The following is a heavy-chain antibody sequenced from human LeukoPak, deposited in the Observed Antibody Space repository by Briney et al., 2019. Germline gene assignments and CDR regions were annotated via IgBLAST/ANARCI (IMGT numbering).Heavy chain of an antibody. J-gene: IGHJ4*02. CDR2: INPNSGGT. D-gene: IGHD7-27*01. CDR3: ARDSLTGAFDY. V-gene: IGHV1-2*02. CDR1: GYTFTVYY. Sequence: ASVTVSFTASGYTFTVYYMHWVRQAPGQGLEWMGWINPNSGGTNYAQKFQGRVTMTRDTSISTAYMELSRLRSDDTAVYYCARDSLTGAFDYWGQGTLVTVSS.